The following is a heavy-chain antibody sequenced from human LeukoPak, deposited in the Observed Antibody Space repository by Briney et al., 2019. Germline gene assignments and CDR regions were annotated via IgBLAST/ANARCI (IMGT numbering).Heavy chain of an antibody. V-gene: IGHV3-9*01. CDR2: ISWNSGSI. J-gene: IGHJ6*03. Sequence: GGSLRLSFAASGFTFDDYAMHWVRQAPGKGLEWVSGISWNSGSIGYADSAKGRFTISRDNAKNSLHLQMNSLRAEDTAVYYCARVASYFYYMDVWGKGTTVTVSS. CDR1: GFTFDDYA. CDR3: ARVASYFYYMDV.